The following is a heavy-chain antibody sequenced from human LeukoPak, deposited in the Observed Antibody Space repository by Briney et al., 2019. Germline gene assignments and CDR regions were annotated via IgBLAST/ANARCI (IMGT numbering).Heavy chain of an antibody. Sequence: GGSLRLSCAASGFTFSSYSMNWVRQAPGKGLEWVSSISSSSSYIYYADSVKGRFTISRDNAKNSLYLQMNSLRAEDTAVYYCARGGLQQWLVQRPSSKFDYWGQGTLVTVSS. D-gene: IGHD6-19*01. CDR2: ISSSSSYI. V-gene: IGHV3-21*01. CDR1: GFTFSSYS. J-gene: IGHJ4*02. CDR3: ARGGLQQWLVQRPSSKFDY.